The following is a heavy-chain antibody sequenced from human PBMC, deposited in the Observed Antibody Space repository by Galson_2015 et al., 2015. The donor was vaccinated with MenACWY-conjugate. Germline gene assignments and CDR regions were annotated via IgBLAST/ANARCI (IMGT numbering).Heavy chain of an antibody. CDR2: ISSGGNTI. V-gene: IGHV3-48*03. CDR1: GFTFRTYE. Sequence: SLRLSCAASGFTFRTYEMNWVRQAPGKGLEWVSYISSGGNTIYYGGSVKGRFTISRDNAKNSLYLQMNSLRAEDTAIYYCARSLSIVVAGYWGQGTLVTVSS. CDR3: ARSLSIVVAGY. D-gene: IGHD6-19*01. J-gene: IGHJ4*02.